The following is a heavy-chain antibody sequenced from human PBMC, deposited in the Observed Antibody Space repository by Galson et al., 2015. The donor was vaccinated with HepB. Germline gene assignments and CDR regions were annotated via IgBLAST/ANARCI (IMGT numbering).Heavy chain of an antibody. Sequence: SLRLSCAASRFTFSSYAMSWVRQAPGKGLEWVSAISGSGGSTYYADSVKGRFTISRDNSKNTLYLQMNSLRAEDTAVYYCAKSGVSMALYGDYFDYWGQGTLVTVSS. CDR1: RFTFSSYA. CDR2: ISGSGGST. D-gene: IGHD2/OR15-2a*01. J-gene: IGHJ4*02. V-gene: IGHV3-23*01. CDR3: AKSGVSMALYGDYFDY.